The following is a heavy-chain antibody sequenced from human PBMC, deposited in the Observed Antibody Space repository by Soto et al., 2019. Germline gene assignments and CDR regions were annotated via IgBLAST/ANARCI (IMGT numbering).Heavy chain of an antibody. J-gene: IGHJ6*02. V-gene: IGHV5-51*01. Sequence: GESLKISCKGSGYSFTSYWIGWVRQMPGKGLEWMGIIYPGDSDTRYSPSFQGQVTISADKSISTAYLQWSSLKASDTAMYYCVRTYCSSTSCYFVHGMDAWGQGTTVTVSS. CDR1: GYSFTSYW. CDR2: IYPGDSDT. D-gene: IGHD2-2*01. CDR3: VRTYCSSTSCYFVHGMDA.